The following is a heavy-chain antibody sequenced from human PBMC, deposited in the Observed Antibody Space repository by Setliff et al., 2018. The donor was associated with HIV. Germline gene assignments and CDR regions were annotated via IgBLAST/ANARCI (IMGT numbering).Heavy chain of an antibody. Sequence: SETLSLTCTVSGGSISRYYWSWIRQPAGKGLEWIGRIYPSGSTNYNPSLKSRVTMSVDTSKNQFSLKLSSVTAADTAVYYCASSEQQLPLGYWGQGTLVTVSS. CDR3: ASSEQQLPLGY. J-gene: IGHJ4*02. CDR2: IYPSGST. V-gene: IGHV4-4*07. CDR1: GGSISRYY. D-gene: IGHD6-13*01.